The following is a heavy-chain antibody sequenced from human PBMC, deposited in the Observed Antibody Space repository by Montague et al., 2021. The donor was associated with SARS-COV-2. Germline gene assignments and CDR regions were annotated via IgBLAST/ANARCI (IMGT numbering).Heavy chain of an antibody. CDR1: GGSVRSGSYY. CDR2: VLYTGVT. CDR3: AMTAVIRYQYYFDN. D-gene: IGHD3-16*02. J-gene: IGHJ4*02. Sequence: SETLSLTYSVSGGSVRSGSYYWSWIRQPPGKGLQWIGNVLYTGVTSFNPSLKSRLTMSVDSSKNEFSLNLRSVTAADTAVYYCAMTAVIRYQYYFDNWGQGTVVAVSS. V-gene: IGHV4-61*01.